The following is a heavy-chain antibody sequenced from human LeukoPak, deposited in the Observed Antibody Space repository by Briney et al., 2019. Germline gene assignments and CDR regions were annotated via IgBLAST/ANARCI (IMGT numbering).Heavy chain of an antibody. D-gene: IGHD3-10*01. J-gene: IGHJ4*02. CDR2: FDPEDGKT. CDR3: ARESWVPFDY. V-gene: IGHV1-24*01. CDR1: GNTLTEFS. Sequence: ASVKVSCKLSGNTLTEFSMHWVRQAPGKGLEWMGGFDPEDGKTIYAQKFQGRVTMTEDTSTDTAYMELNSLRAEDTAVYYCARESWVPFDYWGQGTLVTVSS.